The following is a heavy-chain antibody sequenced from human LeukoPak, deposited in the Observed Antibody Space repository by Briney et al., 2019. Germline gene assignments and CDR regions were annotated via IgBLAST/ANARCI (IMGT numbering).Heavy chain of an antibody. CDR1: GFTFSSYA. CDR3: AREGEIWFGEFYFDY. D-gene: IGHD3-10*01. V-gene: IGHV3-23*01. Sequence: GGSLRLSCAASGFTFSSYAMSWVRQAPGKGLEWVSAISGSGGSTYYADSVKGRFTISRDNSKNTLYLQMNSLRAEDTAVYYCAREGEIWFGEFYFDYWGQGTLVTVSS. CDR2: ISGSGGST. J-gene: IGHJ4*02.